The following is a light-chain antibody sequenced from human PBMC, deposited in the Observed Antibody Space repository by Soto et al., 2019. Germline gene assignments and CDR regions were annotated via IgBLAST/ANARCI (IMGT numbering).Light chain of an antibody. CDR2: RNN. J-gene: IGLJ3*02. CDR3: TAWDDSLSGWV. CDR1: SSNIETNY. Sequence: QSVLTQPPSASGTPGQRVIISCSGSSSNIETNYVYWYQQLPGTAPKLLIYRNNQRPSGVPDRFTGSKSGTSASLAISGLRSEDEADYYCTAWDDSLSGWVFGGGTQLTVL. V-gene: IGLV1-47*01.